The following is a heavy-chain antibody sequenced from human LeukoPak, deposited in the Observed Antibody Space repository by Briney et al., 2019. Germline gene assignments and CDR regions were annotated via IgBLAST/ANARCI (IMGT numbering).Heavy chain of an antibody. CDR2: INPTGGST. J-gene: IGHJ5*02. CDR1: GYTFPSYF. D-gene: IGHD3-22*01. CDR3: ARVDYYDSSVSWFDP. V-gene: IGHV1-46*01. Sequence: ASAKVSCKASGYTFPSYFMHWVRQAPGQGLEWMGIINPTGGSTTYAQKFQGRVTMTRDTSTSTVYMELSSLRSEDTAVYYCARVDYYDSSVSWFDPWGQGTLVTVSS.